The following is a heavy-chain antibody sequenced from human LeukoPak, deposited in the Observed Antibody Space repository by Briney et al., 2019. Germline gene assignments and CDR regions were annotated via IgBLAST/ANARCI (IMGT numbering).Heavy chain of an antibody. V-gene: IGHV1-18*01. CDR1: GYTFTSYT. D-gene: IGHD3-22*01. CDR3: ARDGHRRYYYDSSGYYRGDY. J-gene: IGHJ4*02. CDR2: ISAYNGNT. Sequence: ASVTVSCKATGYTFTSYTINWVRQAHVQGLEWMGWISAYNGNTNYAQKLQGRVTMTTDTSTRTAYMELRSLRSDDTAVYYCARDGHRRYYYDSSGYYRGDYWGQGTLVTVSS.